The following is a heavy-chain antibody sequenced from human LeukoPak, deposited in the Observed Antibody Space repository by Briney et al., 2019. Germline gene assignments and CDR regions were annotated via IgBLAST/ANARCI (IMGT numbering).Heavy chain of an antibody. CDR1: GFTFSNYG. CDR2: IWYDGSNK. Sequence: PGGSLRLSCAASGFTFSNYGLHWVRQAPGKGLEWVAFIWYDGSNKYYADSVKGRFTISRDNSENTLYLQMNSLRPEDTAVYYCAKDAPIGYWGQGTLVTVSS. V-gene: IGHV3-30*02. D-gene: IGHD3-16*02. J-gene: IGHJ4*02. CDR3: AKDAPIGY.